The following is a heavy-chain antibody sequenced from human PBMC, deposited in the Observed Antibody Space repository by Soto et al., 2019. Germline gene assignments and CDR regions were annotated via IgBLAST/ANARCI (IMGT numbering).Heavy chain of an antibody. J-gene: IGHJ6*02. CDR3: ARSIRGPRKFNGMDV. CDR2: IERDDDDK. D-gene: IGHD1-20*01. CDR1: GFSITSPGMS. Sequence: GPTLVNPTETLTLTCTLSGFSITSPGMSVSWIRQPPGRALEWLALIERDDDDKYYSTSLKTRLTISKDTRKNQVVLTMANMDPADTATYYCARSIRGPRKFNGMDVWGQGTTVTVSS. V-gene: IGHV2-70*13.